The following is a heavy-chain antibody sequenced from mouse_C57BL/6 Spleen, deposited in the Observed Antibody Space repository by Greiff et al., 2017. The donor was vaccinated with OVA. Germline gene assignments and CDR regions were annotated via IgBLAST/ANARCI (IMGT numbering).Heavy chain of an antibody. CDR3: ARRGDGYSYAMDY. CDR2: IDPSDSET. V-gene: IGHV1-52*01. J-gene: IGHJ4*01. Sequence: QVQLQQPGAELVRPGSSVKLSCKASGYTFTSYWMHWVKQRPIQGLEWIGNIDPSDSETHYNQKFKDKATLTVDKSSSTAYMQLSRLTSEDSAVYYCARRGDGYSYAMDYWGQGTSVTVSS. CDR1: GYTFTSYW. D-gene: IGHD2-3*01.